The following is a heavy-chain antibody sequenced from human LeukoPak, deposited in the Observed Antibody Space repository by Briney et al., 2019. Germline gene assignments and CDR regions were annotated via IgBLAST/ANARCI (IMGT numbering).Heavy chain of an antibody. D-gene: IGHD3-3*01. Sequence: ASVKVSCKASGYTFTGYYMHWVRQAPGQGLEWMGWINPNSGGTNYAQKFQGRVTMTRDTSISTAYMELSRLRSDDTAVYYCARDFWSGYYGDYWGQGTLVTVSS. CDR3: ARDFWSGYYGDY. CDR2: INPNSGGT. CDR1: GYTFTGYY. V-gene: IGHV1-2*02. J-gene: IGHJ4*02.